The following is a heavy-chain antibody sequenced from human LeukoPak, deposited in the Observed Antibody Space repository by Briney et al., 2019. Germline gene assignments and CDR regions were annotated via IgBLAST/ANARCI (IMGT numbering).Heavy chain of an antibody. J-gene: IGHJ6*03. CDR3: ARESGSSSWQYYYYYMDV. Sequence: ASVKVSCKASGYTFTSYGISWVRQAPGQGLERMGWISAYNGNTNYAQKLQGRVTMTTDTSTSTAYMELRSLRSDDTAVYYCARESGSSSWQYYYYYMDVWGKGTTVTVSS. D-gene: IGHD6-13*01. CDR2: ISAYNGNT. V-gene: IGHV1-18*01. CDR1: GYTFTSYG.